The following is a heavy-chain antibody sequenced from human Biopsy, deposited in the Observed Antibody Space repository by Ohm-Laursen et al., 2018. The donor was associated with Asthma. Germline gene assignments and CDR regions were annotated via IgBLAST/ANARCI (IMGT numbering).Heavy chain of an antibody. J-gene: IGHJ6*02. Sequence: ASAKVSCKTSGYTFNSAGITWVRQAPGQGLEWMGWISVYNGNTKVAQKLQDRVTMITDTSTSTAYMELRSLRSDDTAVYFCARAVDYSYYYGIDVWGQGTTVTVS. D-gene: IGHD4-23*01. CDR3: ARAVDYSYYYGIDV. CDR2: ISVYNGNT. CDR1: GYTFNSAG. V-gene: IGHV1-18*01.